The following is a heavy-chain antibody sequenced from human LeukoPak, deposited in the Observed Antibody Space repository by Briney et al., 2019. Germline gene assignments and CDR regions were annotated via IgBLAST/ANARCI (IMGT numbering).Heavy chain of an antibody. V-gene: IGHV3-64*01. J-gene: IGHJ4*02. CDR3: ARNGSGWYFPD. CDR1: GFTFSSYA. CDR2: ISSNGGST. Sequence: GGSLRLSCAASGFTFSSYAMHWVRQAPGKGLEYVSTISSNGGSTYYANSVKGRFTISRDNSKNTLYLQMGSLRAEDMAVYYCARNGSGWYFPDWGQRTLVTVSS. D-gene: IGHD6-19*01.